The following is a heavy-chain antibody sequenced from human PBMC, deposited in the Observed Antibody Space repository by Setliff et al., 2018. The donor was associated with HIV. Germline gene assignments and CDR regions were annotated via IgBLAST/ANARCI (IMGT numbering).Heavy chain of an antibody. CDR2: INHRGST. Sequence: SETLSLTCAVYGGSFSGYYWNWIRQPPGKGLEWIGEINHRGSTNYNPSLKSRVTISVDTSKNQFSLKLSSVTAADTAVYYCARRSGFFLDYWGQGTLVTVSS. J-gene: IGHJ4*02. CDR1: GGSFSGYY. D-gene: IGHD3-3*01. CDR3: ARRSGFFLDY. V-gene: IGHV4-34*01.